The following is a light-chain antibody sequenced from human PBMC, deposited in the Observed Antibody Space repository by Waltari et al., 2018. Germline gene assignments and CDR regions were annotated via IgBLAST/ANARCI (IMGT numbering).Light chain of an antibody. J-gene: IGKJ2*01. CDR2: GSS. Sequence: EIVLTQSPGTLSLSPGERATLSCRASQSVRSNYLAWYQQRPGQAPRLLIHGSSSRATGIPDRFSGSGSGTDVTLTISRLEPEDFAVYYCQQYGRSWNTFGQGTKLEIK. CDR1: QSVRSNY. CDR3: QQYGRSWNT. V-gene: IGKV3-20*01.